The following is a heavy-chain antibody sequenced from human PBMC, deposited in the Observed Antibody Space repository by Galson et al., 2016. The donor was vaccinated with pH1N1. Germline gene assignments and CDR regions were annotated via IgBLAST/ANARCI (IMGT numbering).Heavy chain of an antibody. CDR1: GYMFSSYG. J-gene: IGHJ4*02. Sequence: QSGAEVKKPGASVKVSCKASGYMFSSYGFSWVRQAPGQGLEWMGWISGYNGDTNYAQKLQGRVTLTTDTSTSTAYMELRSLTTEDTAIYYCARVFRMPVAGRLGDSWGQGTLVTV. CDR3: ARVFRMPVAGRLGDS. V-gene: IGHV1-18*01. D-gene: IGHD6-19*01. CDR2: ISGYNGDT.